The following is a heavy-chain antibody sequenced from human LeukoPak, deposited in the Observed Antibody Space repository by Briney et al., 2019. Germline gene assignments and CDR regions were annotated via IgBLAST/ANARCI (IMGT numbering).Heavy chain of an antibody. Sequence: ASVKVSCKASGYTFSNSYIHWVRQAPGQGLEWMAWINPNSGDTDYAQTFQGRVTMTRDTSISTAYMELSRLRSDDTAVYYCARGRPLWFGELSDFHYWGQGTLVTVSS. CDR1: GYTFSNSY. CDR2: INPNSGDT. D-gene: IGHD3-10*01. V-gene: IGHV1-2*02. J-gene: IGHJ4*02. CDR3: ARGRPLWFGELSDFHY.